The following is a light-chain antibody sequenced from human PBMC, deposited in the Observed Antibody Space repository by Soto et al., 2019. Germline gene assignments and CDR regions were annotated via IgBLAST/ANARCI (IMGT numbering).Light chain of an antibody. Sequence: QSALTQPRSVSGSLGQSVTISCSGTSNNFGGYNFLSWYQHPPGKAPKLIIYDVSKRPSGVPGRFSGSKSGSTASLTISGLQAEDEAYSYCSSFIAGDILLFGGGTKLTVL. CDR3: SSFIAGDILL. V-gene: IGLV2-11*01. CDR2: DVS. J-gene: IGLJ2*01. CDR1: SNNFGGYNF.